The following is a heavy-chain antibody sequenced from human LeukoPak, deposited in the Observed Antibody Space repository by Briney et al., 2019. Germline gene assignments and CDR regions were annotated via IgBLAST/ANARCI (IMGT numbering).Heavy chain of an antibody. CDR3: ASAPYDSSGYTR. V-gene: IGHV1-2*02. J-gene: IGHJ4*02. CDR1: GYTFTGYY. CDR2: INPNSGGT. D-gene: IGHD3-22*01. Sequence: ASVKVSCKASGYTFTGYYMHWVRQAPGQGLEWMGWINPNSGGTNYAQKFQGRVTMTRDTSISTAYMELSRLRSDDTVVYYCASAPYDSSGYTRWGQGTLVTVSS.